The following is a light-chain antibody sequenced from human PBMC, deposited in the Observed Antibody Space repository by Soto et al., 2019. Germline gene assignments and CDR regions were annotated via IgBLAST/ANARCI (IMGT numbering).Light chain of an antibody. Sequence: DIQMTQSASAVSVSVGDRVTITCRASETISSWLAWYQQKPGKAPKLLIYRASTVKSGVPSRFSGSGSGTEFTLTISRLQPEDFAMYFCQQYGSSWWTFGQGTKVDIK. V-gene: IGKV1-5*03. CDR2: RAS. CDR3: QQYGSSWWT. J-gene: IGKJ1*01. CDR1: ETISSW.